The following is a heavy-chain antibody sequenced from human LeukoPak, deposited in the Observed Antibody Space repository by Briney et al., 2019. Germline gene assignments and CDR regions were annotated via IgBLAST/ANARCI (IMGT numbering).Heavy chain of an antibody. CDR1: GGTFSSYA. CDR2: IIPIFGTA. CDR3: ARENGKNQYYFAY. Sequence: SVKVSCKASGGTFSSYAISWVRQAPGQGLEWMGGIIPIFGTANYAQKFQGRVTITADESTSTAYMELSSLRSEDTAVYYCARENGKNQYYFAYWGKGPLSPSPQ. V-gene: IGHV1-69*13. D-gene: IGHD2-8*01. J-gene: IGHJ4*02.